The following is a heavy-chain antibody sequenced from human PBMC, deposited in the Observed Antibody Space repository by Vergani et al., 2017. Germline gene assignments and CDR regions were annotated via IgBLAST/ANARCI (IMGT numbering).Heavy chain of an antibody. D-gene: IGHD2-2*01. CDR1: GFTFSSYW. J-gene: IGHJ4*02. CDR2: IKQDGSEK. CDR3: AREPPSSYALVNDY. Sequence: EVQLVESGGGLVQPGGSLRLSCAASGFTFSSYWMSWVRQAPGKGLEWVANIKQDGSEKSYVDSVKGRFTISRDNAKNSLYLQMNSLRAEDTAVYYCAREPPSSYALVNDYWGQGTLVTVSS. V-gene: IGHV3-7*01.